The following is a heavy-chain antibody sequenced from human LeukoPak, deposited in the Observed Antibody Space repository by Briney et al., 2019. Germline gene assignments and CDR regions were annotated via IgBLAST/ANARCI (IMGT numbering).Heavy chain of an antibody. CDR3: ARGGELA. CDR1: GFIFSSYA. J-gene: IGHJ5*02. V-gene: IGHV3-30-3*01. D-gene: IGHD1-7*01. CDR2: ISYDGSNK. Sequence: PGGSLRLSCAASGFIFSSYAMHWVRQAPGKGLEWVAVISYDGSNKYYADSVKGRFTISRDNSKNTLYLQMNSLRAEDTAVYYCARGGELAWGQGTLVTVSS.